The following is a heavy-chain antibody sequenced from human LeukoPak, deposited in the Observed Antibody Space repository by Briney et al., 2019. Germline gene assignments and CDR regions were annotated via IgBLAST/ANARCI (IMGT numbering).Heavy chain of an antibody. J-gene: IGHJ4*02. CDR2: FDPEDGET. Sequence: ASVKVSCKVSGYTLSELSMHWVRQAPGKGLEWMGSFDPEDGETIYAQKFQGRFTMTEDTSTDTAHMDLSGLRSEDTAVYYCATQRDEYGSSFGDWGQGTLVTVSS. CDR1: GYTLSELS. D-gene: IGHD6-6*01. CDR3: ATQRDEYGSSFGD. V-gene: IGHV1-24*01.